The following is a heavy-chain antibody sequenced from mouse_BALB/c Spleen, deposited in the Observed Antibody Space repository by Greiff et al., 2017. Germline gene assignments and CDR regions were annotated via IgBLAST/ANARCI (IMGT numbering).Heavy chain of an antibody. CDR3: ARETKVVANFDA. J-gene: IGHJ2*01. CDR2: IVPSSGYT. CDR1: GYTFTSYT. V-gene: IGHV1-4*01. Sequence: VQLQPSGAELARPGASVQLSCKASGYTFTSYTIHWVKQRPGQGLVWIGYIVPSSGYTDYNQKFKDKATLTADRSSSTAYMQLNSLTSEEYAVYYCARETKVVANFDAWGQGTTLTVSS. D-gene: IGHD1-1*01.